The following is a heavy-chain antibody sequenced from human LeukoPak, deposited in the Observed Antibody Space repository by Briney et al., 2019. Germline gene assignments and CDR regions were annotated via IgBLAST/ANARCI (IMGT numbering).Heavy chain of an antibody. D-gene: IGHD4-23*01. Sequence: GGSLRLSCAASGFTFSSYAMSWLRPAPGKGLEWVSAISGSGGSTYYADSVKGRFTISRDNSKNTLYLQMNSLRAEDTAVYYCAKDRGSKEITPVDYWGQGTLVTVSS. CDR2: ISGSGGST. J-gene: IGHJ4*02. CDR3: AKDRGSKEITPVDY. V-gene: IGHV3-23*01. CDR1: GFTFSSYA.